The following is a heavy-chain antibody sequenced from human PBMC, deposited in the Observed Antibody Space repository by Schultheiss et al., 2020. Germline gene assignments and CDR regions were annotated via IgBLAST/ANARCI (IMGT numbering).Heavy chain of an antibody. Sequence: GGSLRLSCTASGFTFGDYAMSWFRQAPGKGLEWVAVISYDGSNKYYADSVEGRFIISRDNSENKVFLQMSSLRADDTALYYCAVTGSGPYYFQYWGQGTRVTVSS. D-gene: IGHD1-14*01. CDR2: ISYDGSNK. J-gene: IGHJ4*02. CDR3: AVTGSGPYYFQY. CDR1: GFTFGDYA. V-gene: IGHV3-30*14.